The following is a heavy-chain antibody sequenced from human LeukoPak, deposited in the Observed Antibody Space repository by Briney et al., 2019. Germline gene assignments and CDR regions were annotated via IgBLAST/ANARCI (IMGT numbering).Heavy chain of an antibody. CDR2: ISESGGST. J-gene: IGHJ6*02. D-gene: IGHD3-3*01. V-gene: IGHV3-23*01. Sequence: GGSLRLSCAASGFTFSSYGMNWVRQAPGKGLEWVSSISESGGSTSYADSVKGRFTISRDNSQKTLYLQMNGLRAEDTAIYYCAKLFGYGMDVWGQGTTVTVSS. CDR3: AKLFGYGMDV. CDR1: GFTFSSYG.